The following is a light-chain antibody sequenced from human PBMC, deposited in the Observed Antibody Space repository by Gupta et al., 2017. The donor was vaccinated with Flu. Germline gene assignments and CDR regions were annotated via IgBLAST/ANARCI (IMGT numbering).Light chain of an antibody. J-gene: IGKJ4*01. Sequence: PSCLYASVRDSVTITCRASQSISNYLDWYQQKPGKAPKLLIYAASKLRSGVPSRFSGSGSGRDFTLTISDWQPEDFATYYCQQSDDSPLTFGGGTKVEMK. CDR2: AAS. V-gene: IGKV1-39*01. CDR1: QSISNY. CDR3: QQSDDSPLT.